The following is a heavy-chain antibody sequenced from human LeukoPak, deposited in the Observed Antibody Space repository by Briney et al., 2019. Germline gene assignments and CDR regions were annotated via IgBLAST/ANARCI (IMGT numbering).Heavy chain of an antibody. V-gene: IGHV4-61*10. CDR1: NASISSDTYF. Sequence: PSDTLSLTCTVSNASISSDTYFWSWIRQPAGKGLQWIGRMSSTGRSDYNPSLKSRVTISIDTSKNQFSMKLSSVTAADTAFYYCARYIVSYPHDAFDIWGQGTMVTVSS. J-gene: IGHJ3*02. CDR2: MSSTGRS. CDR3: ARYIVSYPHDAFDI. D-gene: IGHD1-26*01.